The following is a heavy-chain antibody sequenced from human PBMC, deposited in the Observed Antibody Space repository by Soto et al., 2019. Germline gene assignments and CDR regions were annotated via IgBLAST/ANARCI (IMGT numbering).Heavy chain of an antibody. V-gene: IGHV3-23*01. CDR2: ISGSGGST. Sequence: EVQLLESGGGLVQPGGSLRLSCAASGFTFSSYAMSWVRQAPGKGLEWVSAISGSGGSTYYADSVKGRFTISRDNSKNTLYLQMNSLRAEDTAIYCCATEGPYTYGKNWFDPWGQGTLVTVSS. CDR3: ATEGPYTYGKNWFDP. J-gene: IGHJ5*02. CDR1: GFTFSSYA. D-gene: IGHD5-18*01.